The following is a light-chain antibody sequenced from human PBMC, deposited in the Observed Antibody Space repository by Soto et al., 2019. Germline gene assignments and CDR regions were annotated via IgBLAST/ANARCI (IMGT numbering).Light chain of an antibody. CDR3: QQYNNWPPIT. J-gene: IGKJ5*01. CDR1: QSISSK. CDR2: GAS. V-gene: IGKV3-15*01. Sequence: EIVMTQSPATLSVSPGERATLSCRASQSISSKLAWYQQKPGQDPRLLIYGASTRATGIPARFSGSGSGTDFTLTISSLQSEDFAVYYCQQYNNWPPITFGEGTRVESK.